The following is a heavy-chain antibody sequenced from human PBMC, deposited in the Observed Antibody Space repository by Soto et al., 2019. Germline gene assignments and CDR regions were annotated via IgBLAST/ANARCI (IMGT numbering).Heavy chain of an antibody. CDR1: GFTFSANW. Sequence: EVQLAESGGALVQPGGSLRLSCEASGFTFSANWMTWVRQAPGRGLEWVANINRDGTEKNYVDSMRGRLTISRDNAKNSLYLQMISLRVEDTATYYCARDVGSGWFDYWGQGALVTVSP. V-gene: IGHV3-7*05. J-gene: IGHJ4*02. CDR2: INRDGTEK. CDR3: ARDVGSGWFDY. D-gene: IGHD6-19*01.